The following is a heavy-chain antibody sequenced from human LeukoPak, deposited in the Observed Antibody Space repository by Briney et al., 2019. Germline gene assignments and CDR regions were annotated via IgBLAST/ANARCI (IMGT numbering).Heavy chain of an antibody. V-gene: IGHV4-61*02. Sequence: SSETLSLTCTVSGGSISSGSYYWSWIRQPAGKGLEWIGRIYTSGSTNHNPSLKSRVTISGDTSKNQFSLKLRSVTAADTAVYYCAREHDDILTGYPRKWFDPWGQGTLVTVSS. J-gene: IGHJ5*02. D-gene: IGHD3-9*01. CDR3: AREHDDILTGYPRKWFDP. CDR2: IYTSGST. CDR1: GGSISSGSYY.